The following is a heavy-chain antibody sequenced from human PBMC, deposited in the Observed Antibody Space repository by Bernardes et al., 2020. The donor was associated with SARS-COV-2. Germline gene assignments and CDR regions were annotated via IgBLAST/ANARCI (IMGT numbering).Heavy chain of an antibody. V-gene: IGHV3-74*03. CDR1: GFTFSSYW. CDR2: INGDGSTT. Sequence: GSLSLSCTASGFTFSSYWMHWVRQAPGKGLVWVSRINGDGSTTTYADSVKGRFTISRDNARNTLYLQMNSLRDEDTALYYCVRGPSDGHGRFEYWGQGTLGTVSS. J-gene: IGHJ4*02. CDR3: VRGPSDGHGRFEY.